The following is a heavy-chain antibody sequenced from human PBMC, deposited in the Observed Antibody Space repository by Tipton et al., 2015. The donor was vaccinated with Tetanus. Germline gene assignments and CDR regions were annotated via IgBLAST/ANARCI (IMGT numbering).Heavy chain of an antibody. D-gene: IGHD3-16*02. Sequence: TLSLTCTVSGGSISGHYWNWIRQPPGKGLEWIGFIYSSGSTNYNPSLKSRVTISVDTSKNQFYLKMSSMTAADTAVFYCARVPLSLYYGVDYWGQGTRVAVSS. CDR3: ARVPLSLYYGVDY. CDR2: IYSSGST. J-gene: IGHJ4*02. V-gene: IGHV4-59*11. CDR1: GGSISGHY.